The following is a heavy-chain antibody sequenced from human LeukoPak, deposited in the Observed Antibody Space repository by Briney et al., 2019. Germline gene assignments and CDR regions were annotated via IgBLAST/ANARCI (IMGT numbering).Heavy chain of an antibody. D-gene: IGHD3-22*01. Sequence: ASVKISCKASGYTFSNYFLYWVRQAPGQGLEWMGIINPSAGSTSYAQKFQGRVTMTRDTSTSTVYMQLSRLRSEDTAVYYCARAYYYDSSGYYPGGDYWGQGTLVTVSS. CDR3: ARAYYYDSSGYYPGGDY. J-gene: IGHJ4*02. V-gene: IGHV1-46*01. CDR1: GYTFSNYF. CDR2: INPSAGST.